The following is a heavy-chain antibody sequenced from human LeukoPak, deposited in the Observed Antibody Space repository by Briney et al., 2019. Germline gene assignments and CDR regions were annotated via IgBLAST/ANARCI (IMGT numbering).Heavy chain of an antibody. CDR3: AKDYDILTGYSNGYYFDY. D-gene: IGHD3-9*01. V-gene: IGHV3-30*18. CDR1: GFTFDGYR. J-gene: IGHJ4*02. Sequence: GVSLRLSCAASGFTFDGYRMHWVRQAPGKGLEWVALISYDGSNAYYTDSVKGRFTISRDNSKNTLYLKMKSMRVEDTDVYYCAKDYDILTGYSNGYYFDYWGQGTLVIVSS. CDR2: ISYDGSNA.